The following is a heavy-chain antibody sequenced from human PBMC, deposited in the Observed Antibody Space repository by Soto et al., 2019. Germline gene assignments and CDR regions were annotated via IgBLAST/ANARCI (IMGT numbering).Heavy chain of an antibody. V-gene: IGHV3-66*01. D-gene: IGHD3-22*01. CDR3: ARGSRALGYYDSSGYSIFAFDI. CDR1: GFTVSSNY. CDR2: IYSGGST. J-gene: IGHJ3*02. Sequence: GGSLRLSCAASGFTVSSNYMSWVRQAPGKGLEWVSVIYSGGSTYYADSVKGRFTISRDNSKNTLYLQMNSLRAEDTAVYYCARGSRALGYYDSSGYSIFAFDIWGQGTMVTVSS.